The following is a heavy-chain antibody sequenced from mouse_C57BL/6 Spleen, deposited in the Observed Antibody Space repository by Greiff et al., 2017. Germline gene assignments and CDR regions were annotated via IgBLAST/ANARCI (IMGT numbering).Heavy chain of an antibody. CDR1: GYTFTSYW. J-gene: IGHJ4*01. D-gene: IGHD2-13*01. Sequence: QVQLQQPGAELVKPGASVKLSCKASGYTFTSYWMQWVKQRPGQGLEWIGEIDPSDSYTNYNQKFKGQATLTVDTSSSTAYMQLSSLTSEDSAVYYCARRKTDFYAMDYWGQGTSVTVSS. CDR3: ARRKTDFYAMDY. V-gene: IGHV1-50*01. CDR2: IDPSDSYT.